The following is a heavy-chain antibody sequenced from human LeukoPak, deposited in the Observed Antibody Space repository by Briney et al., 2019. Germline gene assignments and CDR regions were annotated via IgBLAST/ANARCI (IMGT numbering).Heavy chain of an antibody. CDR1: GGSISSYY. J-gene: IGHJ4*02. CDR2: IYTTGST. Sequence: SETLSLTCTVSGGSISSYYWNWIRQPAGKGLEWIGRIYTTGSTDYNPSLKSRVTMSLDMSKNQFSLRLTSVPAADTAVYYCARMMYFDSTGYYKDPYYFQYWGQGSLVTVSS. V-gene: IGHV4-4*07. D-gene: IGHD3-22*01. CDR3: ARMMYFDSTGYYKDPYYFQY.